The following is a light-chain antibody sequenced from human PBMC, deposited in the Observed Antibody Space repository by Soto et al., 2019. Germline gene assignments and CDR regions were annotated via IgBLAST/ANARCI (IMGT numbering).Light chain of an antibody. CDR3: QQSYGTSFT. V-gene: IGKV1-39*01. CDR1: QRISTN. J-gene: IGKJ3*01. CDR2: VAS. Sequence: DIQLTQSPSSLSASVGDRVTITCRTSQRISTNLHWYQQKPGKAPNLLMYVASNLQHGVPSRFRGSEYGTSFTLTINSLQPEDFATYYCQQSYGTSFTFGPRTRVDV.